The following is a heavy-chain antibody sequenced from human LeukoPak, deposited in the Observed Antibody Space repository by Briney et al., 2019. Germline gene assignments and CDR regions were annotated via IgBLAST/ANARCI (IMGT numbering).Heavy chain of an antibody. CDR1: GFTFSSYW. D-gene: IGHD3-9*01. CDR3: ARDDYDILTGYHGYFDY. V-gene: IGHV3-7*01. CDR2: IKQDGSEK. J-gene: IGHJ4*02. Sequence: GGSLRLSCAASGFTFSSYWMSWVRQAPGKGLEWVANIKQDGSEKYYVDSVKGRFTISRDNAKNSLYLQMNSLRAEDTAVYYCARDDYDILTGYHGYFDYWGQGTLVTVSS.